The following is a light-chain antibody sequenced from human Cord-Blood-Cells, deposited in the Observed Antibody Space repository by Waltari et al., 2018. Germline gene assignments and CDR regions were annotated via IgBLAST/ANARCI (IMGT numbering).Light chain of an antibody. J-gene: IGKJ5*01. CDR2: GAS. CDR3: QQYNNWPPIT. V-gene: IGKV3-15*01. CDR1: QSVSSN. Sequence: EIVMPQSPATLSVSPGARTRLSCRASQSVSSNLAWYQQKPGQAPRLLIYGASTRATGIPARFSGSGSGTEFTLTISSLQSEDFAVYYCQQYNNWPPITFGQGTRLEIK.